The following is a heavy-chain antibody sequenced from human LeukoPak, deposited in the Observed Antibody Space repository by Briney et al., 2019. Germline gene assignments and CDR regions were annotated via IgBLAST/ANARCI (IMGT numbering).Heavy chain of an antibody. CDR2: ISSSSSYI. V-gene: IGHV3-21*01. Sequence: GGSLRLSCAASGFTFSSCSMNWVRQAPGKGLEWVSSISSSSSYIYYADSVKGRFTISRDNAKNSLYLQMNSLRAEDTAVYYCARATGGVIAPNDYWGQGTLVTVSS. CDR3: ARATGGVIAPNDY. CDR1: GFTFSSCS. D-gene: IGHD1-14*01. J-gene: IGHJ4*02.